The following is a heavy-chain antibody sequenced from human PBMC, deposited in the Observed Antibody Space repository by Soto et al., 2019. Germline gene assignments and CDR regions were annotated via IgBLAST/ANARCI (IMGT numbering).Heavy chain of an antibody. J-gene: IGHJ3*02. CDR3: ARSRRLADAIDI. V-gene: IGHV1-3*01. D-gene: IGHD6-25*01. Sequence: ASVKVSFKASGYTFTSYAMHWVRQAPGQRLEWMGWINAGNGNTKYSQKFQGRVTITRDTSASTAYMELSSLRSEDTAVYYCARSRRLADAIDIWGQGTMVSVSS. CDR1: GYTFTSYA. CDR2: INAGNGNT.